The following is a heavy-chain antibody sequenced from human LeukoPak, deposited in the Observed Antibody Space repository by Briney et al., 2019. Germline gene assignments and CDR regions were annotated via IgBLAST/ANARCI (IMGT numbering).Heavy chain of an antibody. J-gene: IGHJ4*02. V-gene: IGHV3-30*18. CDR2: ISNDGNNK. CDR1: GFTFSTYG. CDR3: AKEGAPMEHGDY. Sequence: PGGSLRLSCAASGFTFSTYGMHWVRQAPGKGLEWVAIISNDGNNKYYSDSVRGRFTISRDNSKNTLSLQMNGLRAEDTAVYYCAKEGAPMEHGDYWGQGTLVTVSS. D-gene: IGHD1-26*01.